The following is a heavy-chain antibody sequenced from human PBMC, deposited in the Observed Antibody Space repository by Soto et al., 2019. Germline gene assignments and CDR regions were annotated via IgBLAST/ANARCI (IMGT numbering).Heavy chain of an antibody. V-gene: IGHV4-34*01. CDR1: SGSFSGYY. CDR2: IYQGLSI. J-gene: IGHJ4*02. D-gene: IGHD3-16*01. Sequence: QVQLQQWGAGLLKPSETLSLTCAVYSGSFSGYYWSWIRQPPGKGLEWIGEIYQGLSIIYNPSLESRVTISGDSSKNQFSLQLSSVTAADTAVYYCARHGGYYFDYWGQGTLVTVSS. CDR3: ARHGGYYFDY.